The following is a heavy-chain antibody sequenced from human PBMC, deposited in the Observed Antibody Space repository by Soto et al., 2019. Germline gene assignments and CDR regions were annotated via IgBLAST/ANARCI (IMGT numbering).Heavy chain of an antibody. CDR2: IGTAGDT. J-gene: IGHJ4*02. CDR1: GFTFSSYD. Sequence: GGSLRLSCAASGFTFSSYDMHWVRQATGKGLEWVSAIGTAGDTYYPGSVKGRFTISRENAKNSLYLQMNSLRAEDTAVYYCARAAYGDYNQGDYFDYWGQGTLVTVSS. V-gene: IGHV3-13*01. CDR3: ARAAYGDYNQGDYFDY. D-gene: IGHD4-17*01.